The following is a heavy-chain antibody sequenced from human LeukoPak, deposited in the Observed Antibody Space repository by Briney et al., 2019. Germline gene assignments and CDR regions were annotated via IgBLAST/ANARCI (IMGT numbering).Heavy chain of an antibody. V-gene: IGHV1-8*02. CDR2: MNPNSGNT. Sequence: ASVKVSCKASGGTFSSYAISWVRQAPGQGLEWMGWMNPNSGNTGYAQKFQGRVTMTRDTSISTAYMELSSLRSDDTAVYFCARGTPYCSGASCYNYWGQGTLVTVSS. J-gene: IGHJ4*02. CDR3: ARGTPYCSGASCYNY. D-gene: IGHD2-2*02. CDR1: GGTFSSYA.